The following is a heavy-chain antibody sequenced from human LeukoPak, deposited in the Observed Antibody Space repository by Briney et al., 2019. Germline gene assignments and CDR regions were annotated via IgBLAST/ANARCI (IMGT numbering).Heavy chain of an antibody. Sequence: PGTSLRLSCAASGFNFRDSAMHWVRQPPGKGLEGVAVSSYDGTNKYYADSVNGRFTISRDNSKNTLFLQMNNLRLEDTAVYYCAAAYGDYVSPSDWGQGSLVIVSS. CDR1: GFNFRDSA. CDR3: AAAYGDYVSPSD. D-gene: IGHD4-17*01. CDR2: SSYDGTNK. J-gene: IGHJ4*02. V-gene: IGHV3-30*04.